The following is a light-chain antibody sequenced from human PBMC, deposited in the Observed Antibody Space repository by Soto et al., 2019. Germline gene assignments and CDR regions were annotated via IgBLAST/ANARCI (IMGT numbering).Light chain of an antibody. V-gene: IGKV1-5*03. CDR3: QHYSSYPLT. CDR1: QSIRFW. Sequence: DIQMTQSPSTLSASVGDRVTITCRASQSIRFWLAWYQQQPGKAPKLLINRASHLESGAPSRFSGSGSETEFTLTISSLQPEDSATYYCQHYSSYPLTFGPGTKVDIK. J-gene: IGKJ3*01. CDR2: RAS.